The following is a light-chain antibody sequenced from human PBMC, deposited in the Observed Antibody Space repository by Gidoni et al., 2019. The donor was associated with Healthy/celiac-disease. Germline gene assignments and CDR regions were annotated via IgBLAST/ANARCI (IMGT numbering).Light chain of an antibody. Sequence: ATLSCRASQSVSSNLAWYQQKPGQAPRLLIYGASTRATGIPARFSGSGSGTEFTLTISSLQSEDCAVYYCQQYNNWPPITFGQGTRLEIK. CDR2: GAS. CDR3: QQYNNWPPIT. CDR1: QSVSSN. V-gene: IGKV3D-15*01. J-gene: IGKJ5*01.